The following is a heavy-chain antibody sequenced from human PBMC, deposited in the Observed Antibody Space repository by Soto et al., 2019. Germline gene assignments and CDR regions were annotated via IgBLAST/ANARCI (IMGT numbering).Heavy chain of an antibody. CDR3: ARHVGVAGTRGFDY. CDR1: GTSISSNFW. D-gene: IGHD6-19*01. V-gene: IGHV4-4*02. J-gene: IGHJ4*02. Sequence: QVQLQESGPGLVKPSGTLSLTCAVSGTSISSNFWWSWVRQPPGKGLEWIGEAHPSGTTNYNPSLVSRVTISVDKSNNQLSLNLNSLTAADTAVFFCARHVGVAGTRGFDYWGQGVLVAVSS. CDR2: AHPSGTT.